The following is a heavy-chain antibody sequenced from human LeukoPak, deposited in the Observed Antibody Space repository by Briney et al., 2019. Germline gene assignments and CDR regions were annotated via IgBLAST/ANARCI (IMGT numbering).Heavy chain of an antibody. CDR2: ISGSGGST. J-gene: IGHJ4*02. CDR1: GYSISSSYY. CDR3: ARARRTGQNLVGLFDY. Sequence: LSLTCTVSGYSISSSYYWGWIRQPPGKGLEWVSAISGSGGSTYYADSVKGRFTISRDNAKNSLYLQMNSLRAEDTAVYYCARARRTGQNLVGLFDYWGQGTLVTVSS. V-gene: IGHV3-11*04. D-gene: IGHD1-26*01.